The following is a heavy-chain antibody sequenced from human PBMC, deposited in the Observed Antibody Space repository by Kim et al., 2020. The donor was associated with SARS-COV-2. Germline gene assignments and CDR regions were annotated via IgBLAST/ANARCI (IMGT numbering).Heavy chain of an antibody. V-gene: IGHV3-30-3*01. Sequence: GGSLRLSCAASGFTFSSCAIHWVRQAPGKGLEWVAVISYDGSNKNYADSVKGRFTISRDNSKNTLYLQMNSLRAEDTALYSCARDPWSRLRGLTYSYYGIVFWGQGTTVTVS. CDR3: ARDPWSRLRGLTYSYYGIVF. J-gene: IGHJ6*02. CDR1: GFTFSSCA. D-gene: IGHD3-10*01. CDR2: ISYDGSNK.